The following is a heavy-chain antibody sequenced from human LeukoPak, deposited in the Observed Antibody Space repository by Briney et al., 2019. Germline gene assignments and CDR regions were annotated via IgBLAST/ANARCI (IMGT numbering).Heavy chain of an antibody. CDR2: INHSGST. D-gene: IGHD2/OR15-2a*01. V-gene: IGHV4-34*01. J-gene: IGHJ4*02. CDR1: GGSFSGYY. Sequence: PSETLSLTCAVYGGSFSGYYWSWIRQPPGKGLEWIGEINHSGSTNYNPSLKSRVTMSIDTSKNQFSLKLSSVTAADTALYYCSRASSTSFYDFWGQGTLVTVSS. CDR3: SRASSTSFYDF.